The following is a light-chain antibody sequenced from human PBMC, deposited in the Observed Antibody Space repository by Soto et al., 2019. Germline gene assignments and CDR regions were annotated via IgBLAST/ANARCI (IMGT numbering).Light chain of an antibody. CDR2: EVS. J-gene: IGKJ5*01. CDR1: QRLLHSDGKTY. Sequence: DLVMTQTPRSLSVTPGQPASISCKSSQRLLHSDGKTYLYWYLQKQGQHPLLLIYEVSNRFSGVQARFSGSGSGADFALKISRVEAEDVGVYGGMQSMQNNPNLGKGKRLEIK. CDR3: MQSMQNNPN. V-gene: IGKV2D-29*01.